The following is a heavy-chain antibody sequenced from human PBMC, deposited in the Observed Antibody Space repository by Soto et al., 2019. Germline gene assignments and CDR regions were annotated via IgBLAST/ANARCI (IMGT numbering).Heavy chain of an antibody. Sequence: EVQLLESGGGLVQPGGSLRLSCAASGFTFSSYAMRWVRQAPGKGLEWVSAISGSGGSTYYADSVKGRFTISRDNSKNPLYLQMNSLTAEDTAVSYCARRGSGSYYDYWGQGTLVTVSS. CDR3: ARRGSGSYYDY. CDR2: ISGSGGST. CDR1: GFTFSSYA. V-gene: IGHV3-23*01. J-gene: IGHJ4*02. D-gene: IGHD1-26*01.